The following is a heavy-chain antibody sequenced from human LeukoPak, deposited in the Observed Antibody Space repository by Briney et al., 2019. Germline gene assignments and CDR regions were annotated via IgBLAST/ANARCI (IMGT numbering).Heavy chain of an antibody. V-gene: IGHV4-4*07. CDR3: ARELVDYDFWSGYYPKYYFDY. J-gene: IGHJ4*02. CDR1: GGSISSYY. Sequence: PSETLSLTCTVSGGSISSYYWSWIRQPAGKGLEWIGRIYTSGSTNYNPSLKSRVTMSVDTSKNQFSLKLSSVTAADTAVYYCARELVDYDFWSGYYPKYYFDYWGQGTLVTVSS. CDR2: IYTSGST. D-gene: IGHD3-3*01.